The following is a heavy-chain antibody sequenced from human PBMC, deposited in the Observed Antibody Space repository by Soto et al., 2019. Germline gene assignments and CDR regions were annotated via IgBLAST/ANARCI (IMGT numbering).Heavy chain of an antibody. CDR3: AKHGDCSSTSCYFDY. J-gene: IGHJ4*02. D-gene: IGHD2-2*01. CDR2: ISGSGGTT. V-gene: IGHV3-23*01. CDR1: GFTFSVYA. Sequence: GGSLRLSCAASGFTFSVYAMNWVRQAPGKGLEWVSIISGSGGTTYYADSVKGRFTISRDNSKNTLYLQMNSLRAEDTAVYYCAKHGDCSSTSCYFDYWAQGTLVTVSS.